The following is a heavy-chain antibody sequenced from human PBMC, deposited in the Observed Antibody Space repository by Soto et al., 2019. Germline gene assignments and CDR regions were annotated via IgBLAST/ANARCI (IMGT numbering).Heavy chain of an antibody. CDR1: GFTFSSYS. D-gene: IGHD3-22*01. J-gene: IGHJ3*02. V-gene: IGHV3-21*01. CDR2: ISSSSSYI. CDR3: AREGHYYDSSGYPGEEAFDI. Sequence: GGSLRLSCAASGFTFSSYSMNWVRQAPGKGLEWVSSISSSSSYIYYADSAKGRFTISRDNAKNSLYLQMNSLRAEDTAVYYCAREGHYYDSSGYPGEEAFDIWGQGTMVTVSS.